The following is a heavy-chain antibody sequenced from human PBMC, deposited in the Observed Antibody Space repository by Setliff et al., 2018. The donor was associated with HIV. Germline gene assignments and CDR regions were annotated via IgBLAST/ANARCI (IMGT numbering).Heavy chain of an antibody. Sequence: GASVKVSCKASGYTFTSYGISWVRQAPGQGLEWMGWISAYNGNTNYAQKLQGRVTMTTDTSTSTAYMELRSLRSDDTAVYYCASVPMEYSGYNSDSGSYYYHYGLDVWGQGTTVTVSS. CDR2: ISAYNGNT. CDR3: ASVPMEYSGYNSDSGSYYYHYGLDV. J-gene: IGHJ6*02. CDR1: GYTFTSYG. V-gene: IGHV1-18*01. D-gene: IGHD5-12*01.